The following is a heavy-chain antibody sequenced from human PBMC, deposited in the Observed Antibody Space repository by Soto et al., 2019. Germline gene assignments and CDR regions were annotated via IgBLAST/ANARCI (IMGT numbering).Heavy chain of an antibody. CDR3: ARGRYGDY. Sequence: QVHLVQSGAEVKKPGASVEDSCKASGYTFTSYGITWVRQAPGQGLEWMGWISAHNGNTDYAQKLQGRVIVTRDTSTSTAYMELRSLRSDDTAVYYCARGRYGDYWGQGALVTVSS. V-gene: IGHV1-18*01. CDR2: ISAHNGNT. J-gene: IGHJ4*02. CDR1: GYTFTSYG. D-gene: IGHD1-1*01.